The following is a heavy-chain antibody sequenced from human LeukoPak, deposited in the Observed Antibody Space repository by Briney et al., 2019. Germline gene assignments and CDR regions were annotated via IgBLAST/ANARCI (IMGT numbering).Heavy chain of an antibody. CDR1: GGSISSYY. D-gene: IGHD3-22*01. V-gene: IGHV4-59*01. J-gene: IGHJ4*02. CDR2: IYYSGST. Sequence: PSETLSLTCTVSGGSISSYYWSWIRQPPGKGLEWIGYIYYSGSTNYNPSLKSRVTISVDTSKNQFSLKLSSVTAADTAVYYCATQGDSSEFDYWGQGTLVTVSS. CDR3: ATQGDSSEFDY.